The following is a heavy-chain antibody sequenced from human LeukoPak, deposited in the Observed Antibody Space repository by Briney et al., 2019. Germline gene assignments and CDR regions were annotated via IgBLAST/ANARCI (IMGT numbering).Heavy chain of an antibody. D-gene: IGHD5-24*01. CDR1: GGSITSGTYC. CDR3: ARVAGRWPYYFDY. V-gene: IGHV4-61*09. Sequence: PSQTLSVTCSVSGGSITSGTYCWSWIRQPAGKGLEWIGHICTSGIINNNPSLKSRVTISVDTSKTQFSLKLSSVTAADTAVYYCARVAGRWPYYFDYWGQGTLVTVSS. J-gene: IGHJ4*02. CDR2: ICTSGII.